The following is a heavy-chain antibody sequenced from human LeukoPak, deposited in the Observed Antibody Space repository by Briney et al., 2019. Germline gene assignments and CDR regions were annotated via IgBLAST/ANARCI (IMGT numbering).Heavy chain of an antibody. V-gene: IGHV3-13*01. CDR1: GFTFSSYD. CDR3: ARIGYSSSSFDY. D-gene: IGHD6-6*01. Sequence: GGSLRLSCAASGFTFSSYDMHWVRQATGKGLEWVSAIGTAGDTYYPGSVKGRFTISRENAKNSLYLQMNSLRAGDTAVYICARIGYSSSSFDYWGQGTLVTVSS. CDR2: IGTAGDT. J-gene: IGHJ4*02.